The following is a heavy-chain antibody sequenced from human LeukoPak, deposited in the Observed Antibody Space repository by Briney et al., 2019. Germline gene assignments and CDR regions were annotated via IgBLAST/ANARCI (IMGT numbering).Heavy chain of an antibody. D-gene: IGHD1-26*01. CDR3: ARGRIVGAPDY. V-gene: IGHV3-74*01. CDR2: ITSNGSGI. Sequence: GGSLRLSCAASGFTFSSYWMHWVRQPPGKGLVWVSRITSNGSGIGYADSVKGRFSTSRDNAKNTLYLQMNSLRAEDTAVYYCARGRIVGAPDYWGQGTLVTVSS. CDR1: GFTFSSYW. J-gene: IGHJ4*02.